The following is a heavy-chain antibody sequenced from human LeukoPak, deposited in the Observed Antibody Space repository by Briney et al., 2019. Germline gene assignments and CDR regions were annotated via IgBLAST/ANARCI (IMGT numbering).Heavy chain of an antibody. V-gene: IGHV3-30*18. D-gene: IGHD1-26*01. CDR2: ISYDGSNK. CDR1: GFTFSSYG. Sequence: GGSLRLSCAASGFTFSSYGMHWVRQAPGKGLEWVAVISYDGSNKYYADSVKGRFTISRDNSKNTLYLQMNSLRAEDTAVYYCAKEGEAWELQGYFDYWGQGTLVTASS. J-gene: IGHJ4*02. CDR3: AKEGEAWELQGYFDY.